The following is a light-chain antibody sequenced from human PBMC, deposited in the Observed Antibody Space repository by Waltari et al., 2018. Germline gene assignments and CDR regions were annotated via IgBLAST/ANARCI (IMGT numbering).Light chain of an antibody. CDR2: GAS. CDR3: QQYNIRLT. CDR1: QPISSN. J-gene: IGKJ4*01. Sequence: EIVMTQSPATLSVSPGERATLSCRASQPISSNLAWYQHKPGQAPRPLISGASTRASGIPARFSGSGSGTQFTLTINSLQSEDFAVYYCQQYNIRLTFGGGTTVDIK. V-gene: IGKV3-15*01.